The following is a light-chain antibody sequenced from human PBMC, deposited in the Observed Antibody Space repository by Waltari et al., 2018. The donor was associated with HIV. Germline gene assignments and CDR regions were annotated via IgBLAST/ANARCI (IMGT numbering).Light chain of an antibody. Sequence: QTVVTQEPSLTVSPGGTVTLTCASSTGAVPRGNSPNWFQQKPGQAPRGLIYSTSNKNSWTPARFSGSLLGGKAALTLSGVQPEDEAEYYCLLYYGGAQRYVFGTGTKVTVL. CDR1: TGAVPRGNS. CDR2: STS. CDR3: LLYYGGAQRYV. J-gene: IGLJ1*01. V-gene: IGLV7-43*01.